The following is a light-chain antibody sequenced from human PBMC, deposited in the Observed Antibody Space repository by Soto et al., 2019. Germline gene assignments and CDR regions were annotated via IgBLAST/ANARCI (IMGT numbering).Light chain of an antibody. V-gene: IGLV2-8*01. Sequence: QSALTQPPSASGSPGQSVTISCTGTSSDVGGYNYVSWYQQHPGKAPKLMIYEVSKRPSGVPDRFSGSKTGNTASLTVSGLQAEDEADYYCRSYAGSCVFGGGSQLTVL. J-gene: IGLJ2*01. CDR1: SSDVGGYNY. CDR3: RSYAGSCV. CDR2: EVS.